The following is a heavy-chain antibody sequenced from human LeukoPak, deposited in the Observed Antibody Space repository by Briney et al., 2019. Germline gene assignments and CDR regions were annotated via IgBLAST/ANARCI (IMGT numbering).Heavy chain of an antibody. D-gene: IGHD2-2*01. J-gene: IGHJ4*02. V-gene: IGHV3-66*02. CDR3: ARGVVVPAAIFPYYFDF. Sequence: GGSLRLSCAASGFTVSSNYMSWVRQAPGKGPEWVSVIYSGGSTYYADSVKGRFTISRDNSKDTLYLQMNSLRPEDTAVYYCARGVVVPAAIFPYYFDFWGQGTLVTVSS. CDR1: GFTVSSNY. CDR2: IYSGGST.